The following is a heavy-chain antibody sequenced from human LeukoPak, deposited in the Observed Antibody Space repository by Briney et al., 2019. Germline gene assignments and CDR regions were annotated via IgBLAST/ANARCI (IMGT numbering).Heavy chain of an antibody. J-gene: IGHJ4*02. Sequence: GRSLRLSCSASGFTFSSYATHWVRQAPGKGLEYVSAISSNGGSTYYADSVKGRFTISRDNSKNTLYLQMSSLRAEDTAVYYCVKGTYGDYDPHFDYWGQGTLVTVSS. D-gene: IGHD4-17*01. CDR1: GFTFSSYA. CDR2: ISSNGGST. V-gene: IGHV3-64D*06. CDR3: VKGTYGDYDPHFDY.